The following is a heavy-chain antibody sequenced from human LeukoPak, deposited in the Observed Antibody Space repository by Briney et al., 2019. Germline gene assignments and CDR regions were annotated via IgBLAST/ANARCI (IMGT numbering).Heavy chain of an antibody. J-gene: IGHJ4*02. CDR2: INPNSGGT. CDR3: ARAIMRIAVAQRGY. V-gene: IGHV1-2*02. Sequence: GASVKVSCKASGYTFTGYSMHWVRQAPGQGLEWMGWINPNSGGTNYAQKFQGRVTMTRDTSISTAHMELSRLRSDDTAVYYCARAIMRIAVAQRGYWGQGTLVTVSS. CDR1: GYTFTGYS. D-gene: IGHD6-19*01.